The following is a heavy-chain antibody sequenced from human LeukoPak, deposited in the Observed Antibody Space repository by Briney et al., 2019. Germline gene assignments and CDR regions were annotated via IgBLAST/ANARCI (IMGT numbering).Heavy chain of an antibody. CDR3: ARAVVAARSLLNWFDP. V-gene: IGHV4-4*07. Sequence: SETLSLTCTVSGGSISSYYWSWIRQPAGKGLEWIGRIYTSGSTNYNPSLKSRVTMSVDTSKNQFSLKLSSVTAADTAVYYCARAVVAARSLLNWFDPWGQGTLVTVSS. D-gene: IGHD2-15*01. CDR1: GGSISSYY. J-gene: IGHJ5*02. CDR2: IYTSGST.